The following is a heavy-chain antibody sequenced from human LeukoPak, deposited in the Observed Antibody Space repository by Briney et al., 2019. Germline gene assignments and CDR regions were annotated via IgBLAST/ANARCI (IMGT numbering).Heavy chain of an antibody. J-gene: IGHJ4*02. CDR2: ISYDGSNK. Sequence: QPGRSLRLSCAASGSTFSSYGMHWVRQAPGKGLEWVTVISYDGSNKYYADSVKGRFTISRDNSENTVYLQMNSLRAEDTAVYYCAKEGYYGSGSFPDYWGQGTLATVSS. V-gene: IGHV3-30*18. CDR3: AKEGYYGSGSFPDY. CDR1: GSTFSSYG. D-gene: IGHD3-10*01.